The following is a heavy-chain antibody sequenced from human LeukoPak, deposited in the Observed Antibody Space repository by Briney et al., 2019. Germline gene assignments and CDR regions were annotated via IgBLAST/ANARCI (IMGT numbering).Heavy chain of an antibody. CDR3: ARGGYCSGTSCYPILIFDY. Sequence: ASVKVSCKASGYTFTSYGISWVRQAPGQGLEWMGWISAYNGNTNYAQKLQGRVTMTTDTSMSTAYMELRSLRSDDTAVYYCARGGYCSGTSCYPILIFDYWGQGTLVTVSS. V-gene: IGHV1-18*01. J-gene: IGHJ4*02. CDR2: ISAYNGNT. CDR1: GYTFTSYG. D-gene: IGHD2-2*01.